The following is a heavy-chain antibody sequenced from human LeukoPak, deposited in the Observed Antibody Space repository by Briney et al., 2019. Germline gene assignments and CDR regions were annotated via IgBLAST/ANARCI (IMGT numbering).Heavy chain of an antibody. CDR2: INPNSGDT. J-gene: IGHJ4*02. Sequence: ASVKVSCKASGYTFTNHPMHWVRQAPGQGLEWMGWINPNSGDTNYVQKFQGRVPMTRDPSISTAYMELSGLRADDTAVYYCARERYTAYGNFDYWGQGTQVTVSS. D-gene: IGHD5-12*01. CDR3: ARERYTAYGNFDY. V-gene: IGHV1-2*02. CDR1: GYTFTNHP.